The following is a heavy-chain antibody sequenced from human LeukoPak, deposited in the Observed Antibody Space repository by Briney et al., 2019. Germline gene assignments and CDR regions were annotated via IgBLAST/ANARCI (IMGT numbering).Heavy chain of an antibody. CDR3: ARDLLARGIFAY. Sequence: PGGSLRLSCAASGFTFTTYWMSWVRQAPGKGLEWVANIKQDGTEKYYVDSVKGRFTISRDNAKNSLYLQMHSLRAEDTAVYYCARDLLARGIFAYWGQGTLVTVSS. CDR2: IKQDGTEK. CDR1: GFTFTTYW. D-gene: IGHD3-16*01. J-gene: IGHJ4*02. V-gene: IGHV3-7*01.